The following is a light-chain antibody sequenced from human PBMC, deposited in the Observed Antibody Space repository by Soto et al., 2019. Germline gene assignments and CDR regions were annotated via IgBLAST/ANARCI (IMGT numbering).Light chain of an antibody. Sequence: EIVMTQSPATLSVSPGERVTLSCRASESISSKLAWYQQKPGQAPSLLMYGASTRATGIPARFSGSGSGTEFTLTISSRQPEDFAVYYCQQYNTWSSITFGQGTRLEIK. CDR1: ESISSK. CDR2: GAS. V-gene: IGKV3-15*01. J-gene: IGKJ5*01. CDR3: QQYNTWSSIT.